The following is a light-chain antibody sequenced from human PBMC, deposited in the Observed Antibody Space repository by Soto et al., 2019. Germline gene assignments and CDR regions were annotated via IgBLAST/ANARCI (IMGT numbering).Light chain of an antibody. J-gene: IGKJ1*01. V-gene: IGKV1-5*03. CDR3: QQYNSWPWT. CDR1: QSISSW. CDR2: KAS. Sequence: DIQMTQSPSTLSASVGDRVTITCRASQSISSWLAWYQQKPGKAPKLLIYKASSLASGVPSRFSGSGSGTDFTRTISSLPPDDFAAYYCQQYNSWPWTFGQGTKVEIK.